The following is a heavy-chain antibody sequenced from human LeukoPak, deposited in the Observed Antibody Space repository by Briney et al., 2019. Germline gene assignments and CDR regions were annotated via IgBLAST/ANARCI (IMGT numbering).Heavy chain of an antibody. CDR2: ISSGGKDI. CDR3: ARLVSVFYRFFNL. J-gene: IGHJ5*02. CDR1: GFGFSAFY. V-gene: IGHV3-11*04. Sequence: GGSLRLSCDVSGFGFSAFYMSWIRQAPGKGLEWISYISSGGKDIYYADSVKGRFTVSRDNTNNSLHLQMNSLRAEDTAVYYFARLVSVFYRFFNLWGQGTLVIVSS. D-gene: IGHD2/OR15-2a*01.